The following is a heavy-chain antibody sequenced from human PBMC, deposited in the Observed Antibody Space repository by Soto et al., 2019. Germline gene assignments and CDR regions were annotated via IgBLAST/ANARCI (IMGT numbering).Heavy chain of an antibody. Sequence: ALVKGDWKSVWSAFTGYGISCVRLATGQGLEWMGWISAHNGNTKYAQNLQGRVTMTTDTSKNSLYLQMNSLRAEDTAVYYCAKCGGAGSDYWGQGTLVTVS. D-gene: IGHD1-26*01. CDR1: WSAFTGYG. CDR2: ISAHNGNT. CDR3: AKCGGAGSDY. J-gene: IGHJ4*02. V-gene: IGHV1-18*04.